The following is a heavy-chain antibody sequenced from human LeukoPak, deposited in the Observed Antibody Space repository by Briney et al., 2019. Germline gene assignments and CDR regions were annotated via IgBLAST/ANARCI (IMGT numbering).Heavy chain of an antibody. Sequence: GGSLRLSXAASGFTFSSYAMHWVRQAPGKGLEYVSAISSNGGSTYYANSVKGRFTISRDNSKNTLYLQMGSLRAEDMAVYYCATGQSWGSYRYAPYYFDYWGQGTLATVSS. J-gene: IGHJ4*02. D-gene: IGHD3-16*02. CDR3: ATGQSWGSYRYAPYYFDY. V-gene: IGHV3-64*01. CDR1: GFTFSSYA. CDR2: ISSNGGST.